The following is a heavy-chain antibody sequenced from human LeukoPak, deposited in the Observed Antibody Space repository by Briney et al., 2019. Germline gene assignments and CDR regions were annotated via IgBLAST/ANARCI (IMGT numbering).Heavy chain of an antibody. CDR1: GFTFSSYA. V-gene: IGHV3-23*01. CDR3: AKDRYSGSYYGLFDY. CDR2: ISGSGGST. D-gene: IGHD1-26*01. Sequence: AGGSLRLSRAASGFTFSSYAMSWVRQAPGKGLEWVSAISGSGGSTYYADSVKGRFTISRDNSKNTLYLQMNSLRAEDTAVYYCAKDRYSGSYYGLFDYWGQGTLVTVSS. J-gene: IGHJ4*02.